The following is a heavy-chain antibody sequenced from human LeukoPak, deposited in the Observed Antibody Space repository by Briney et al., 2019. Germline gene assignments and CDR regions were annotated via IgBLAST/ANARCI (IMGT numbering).Heavy chain of an antibody. J-gene: IGHJ2*01. Sequence: GGSLRLSCAASRFTFSSYAMTWVRQAPGKGLEWVSVISGNSDRIFYADSVKGRFTISRDNSRNTLFLQMNSLRAEDTAVYFCAKDGPSCGGACSQGYFDLWGRGTLVTVSS. CDR2: ISGNSDRI. CDR1: RFTFSSYA. D-gene: IGHD2-21*02. V-gene: IGHV3-23*01. CDR3: AKDGPSCGGACSQGYFDL.